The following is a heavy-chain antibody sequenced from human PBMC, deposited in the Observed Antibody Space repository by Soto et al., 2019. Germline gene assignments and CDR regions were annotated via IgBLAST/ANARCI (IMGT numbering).Heavy chain of an antibody. V-gene: IGHV3-30*18. Sequence: GGSLRLSCTPSGFTFRNYGLVWVRQAPGKGLEWVALISYDGDNKYYPDSARGRFTVSRDNFKNMLFLQMDSLRPEDSAVYYCAKKIMGYVAHSDAMDVWGQGTTVTVSS. CDR2: ISYDGDNK. D-gene: IGHD2-8*01. J-gene: IGHJ6*02. CDR3: AKKIMGYVAHSDAMDV. CDR1: GFTFRNYG.